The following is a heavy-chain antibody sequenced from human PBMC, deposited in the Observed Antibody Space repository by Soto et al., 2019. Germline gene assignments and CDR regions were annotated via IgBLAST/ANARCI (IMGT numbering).Heavy chain of an antibody. CDR2: ISSSSSTI. CDR3: ARDNPRSSGWDV. CDR1: GFTLSSYS. Sequence: ESGGGLVQPGGSLRLSCEASGFTLSSYSMNWARQAPGQGLEWGSYISSSSSTIYYADSVKGRFTISRDNAKNSLYLQMNSLRDEDTAVYYCARDNPRSSGWDVWGQGTTVTVSS. V-gene: IGHV3-48*02. J-gene: IGHJ6*02.